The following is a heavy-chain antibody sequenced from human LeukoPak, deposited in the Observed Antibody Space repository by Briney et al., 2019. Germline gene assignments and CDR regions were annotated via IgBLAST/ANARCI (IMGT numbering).Heavy chain of an antibody. V-gene: IGHV3-9*01. Sequence: GGSLRLSYAASGFTFDDYAMHWVRQAPGKGLEWVSGISWNSGSIGYADSVKGRFTISRDNAKNSLYLQMNSLRAEDTALYYCAKDINFGPNYFDYWGQGTLVTVSS. J-gene: IGHJ4*02. D-gene: IGHD3-16*01. CDR3: AKDINFGPNYFDY. CDR1: GFTFDDYA. CDR2: ISWNSGSI.